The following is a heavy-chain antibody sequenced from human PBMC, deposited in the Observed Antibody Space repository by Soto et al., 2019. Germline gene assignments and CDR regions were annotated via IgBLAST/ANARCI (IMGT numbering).Heavy chain of an antibody. J-gene: IGHJ4*02. CDR3: AREGKGGAGADL. Sequence: QVQLVQSGAEVKKPGSSVKVSCKASGGTFSSYAISWVRQAPGQGLEWMGGIIPIFGTANYAQKFKGRVTITADESTRKAYMELSRRRSEDTAVYYCAREGKGGAGADLWGQGTLVTVSS. CDR2: IIPIFGTA. CDR1: GGTFSSYA. D-gene: IGHD3-16*01. V-gene: IGHV1-69*01.